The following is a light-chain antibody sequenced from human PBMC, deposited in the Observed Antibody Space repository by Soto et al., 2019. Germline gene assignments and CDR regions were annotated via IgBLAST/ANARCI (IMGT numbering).Light chain of an antibody. CDR1: CSNIGADSD. J-gene: IGLJ1*01. V-gene: IGLV1-40*01. CDR3: QSYDSRVSGWV. Sequence: QSVLTQPPSVSGAPGQRVTISCTGSCSNIGADSDVHWYQQLPGTAPKLLVFGNYNRPSGVPDRFSGSKSATSASLAISGLQAEDEADYYCQSYDSRVSGWVFGTGTKLTVL. CDR2: GNY.